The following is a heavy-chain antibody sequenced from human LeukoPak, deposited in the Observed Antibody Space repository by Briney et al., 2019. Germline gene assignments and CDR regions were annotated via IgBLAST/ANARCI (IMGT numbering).Heavy chain of an antibody. CDR2: IIPSGHTT. D-gene: IGHD6-13*01. CDR3: AKGGRIIAAAFGY. Sequence: GGSLRLSCVASGFTFSSHGMNWVRQAPGKGLEWVSGIIPSGHTTYYADSVRGRFTISRDNSRNTVYLQMNSLRAEDMALYYCAKGGRIIAAAFGYWGQGTLVTVSS. V-gene: IGHV3-23*01. CDR1: GFTFSSHG. J-gene: IGHJ4*02.